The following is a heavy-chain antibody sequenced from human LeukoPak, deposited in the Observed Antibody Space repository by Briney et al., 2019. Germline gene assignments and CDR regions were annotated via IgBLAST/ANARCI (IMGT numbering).Heavy chain of an antibody. CDR1: GVSISSSNSY. J-gene: IGHJ4*02. CDR3: ARQTGSGLFILP. D-gene: IGHD3/OR15-3a*01. Sequence: SETLSLTCTVSGVSISSSNSYWGWIRQPPGKGLEWIGSIYYSGSTYYNASLKSQVSISIDTSKNQFSLKLTSVTAADAAVYYCARQTGSGLFILPGGQGTLVTVSS. V-gene: IGHV4-39*01. CDR2: IYYSGST.